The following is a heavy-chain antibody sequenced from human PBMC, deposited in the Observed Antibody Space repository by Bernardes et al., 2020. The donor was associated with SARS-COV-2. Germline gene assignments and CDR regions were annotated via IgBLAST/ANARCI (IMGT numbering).Heavy chain of an antibody. CDR2: IYYSGST. V-gene: IGHV4-59*01. CDR3: ARGAMGYDFWSGYYHDAFDI. CDR1: GGSISSYY. Sequence: SETLSLTCTVSGGSISSYYWSWIRQPPGKGLEWIGYIYYSGSTNYNPSLKSRVTISVDTSKNQFSLKLSSVTAADTAVYYCARGAMGYDFWSGYYHDAFDIWGQGTMVTVSS. J-gene: IGHJ3*02. D-gene: IGHD3-3*01.